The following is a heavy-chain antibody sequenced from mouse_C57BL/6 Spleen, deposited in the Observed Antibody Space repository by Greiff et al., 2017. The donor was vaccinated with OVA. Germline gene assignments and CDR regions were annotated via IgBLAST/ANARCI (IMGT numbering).Heavy chain of an antibody. Sequence: QVQLQQSGAELVRPGTSVKVSCKASGYAFTNYLIEWVKQRPGQGLEWIGVINPGSGGTNYNEKFKGKATLTADKSSITAYMQLSSLTSEDSAVYFCARGDLTGTSFDYWGQGTTLTVSS. CDR2: INPGSGGT. CDR3: ARGDLTGTSFDY. CDR1: GYAFTNYL. J-gene: IGHJ2*01. D-gene: IGHD4-1*01. V-gene: IGHV1-54*01.